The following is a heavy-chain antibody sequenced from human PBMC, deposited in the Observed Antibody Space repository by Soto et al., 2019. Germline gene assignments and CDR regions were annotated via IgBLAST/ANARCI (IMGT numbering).Heavy chain of an antibody. CDR1: GFSFSRYA. Sequence: PGGSLRLSCAASGFSFSRYAMKWVRQAPGKGLEWVAVITSDGSIKYYADSVNGRYTITRDNSNNTLFLQLNSLRAEDTAVYYCARDRVFESHTYHYNYDMDVWGQGTTVTVYS. CDR2: ITSDGSIK. CDR3: ARDRVFESHTYHYNYDMDV. D-gene: IGHD6-6*01. V-gene: IGHV3-30-3*01. J-gene: IGHJ6*02.